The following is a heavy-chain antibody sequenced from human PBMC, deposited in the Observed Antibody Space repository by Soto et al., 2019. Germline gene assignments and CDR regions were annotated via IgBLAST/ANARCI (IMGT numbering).Heavy chain of an antibody. V-gene: IGHV3-49*04. Sequence: GSLRLSCTASGFTFGDYAMSWVRQAPGKGLEWVGFIRSKAYGGTTEYAASVKGRFTISRDDSKSIAYLQMNSLKTEDTAVYYCTRATVVRGSYYYGMDVWGQGTTVTVSS. J-gene: IGHJ6*02. CDR2: IRSKAYGGTT. D-gene: IGHD4-17*01. CDR3: TRATVVRGSYYYGMDV. CDR1: GFTFGDYA.